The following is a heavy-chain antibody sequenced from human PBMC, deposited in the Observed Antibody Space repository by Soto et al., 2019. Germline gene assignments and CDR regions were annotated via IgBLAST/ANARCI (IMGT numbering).Heavy chain of an antibody. CDR2: ISTSGGTT. CDR1: GVNFSSHV. Sequence: GGSLRLSCTGTGVNFSSHVLSWVRQSPGKGLEWVSSISTSGGTTYYADSVKGRFIFSRDNSKNMGYLQMNSLRVEDTAVYYCAGGGWYFGGQGTLVTVSS. CDR3: AGGGWYF. V-gene: IGHV3-23*01. D-gene: IGHD6-19*01. J-gene: IGHJ4*02.